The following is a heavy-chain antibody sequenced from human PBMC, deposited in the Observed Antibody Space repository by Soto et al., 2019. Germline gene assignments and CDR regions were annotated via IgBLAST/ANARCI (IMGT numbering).Heavy chain of an antibody. V-gene: IGHV1-3*01. Sequence: GASVKVSCKASGYTFTSYYMHWVRQAPGQGLEWMGWMNAGNGNTKYSQKFQGRVTITRDTSASTAYMELSSLRSEDTAVYYCASSNIAEAPYGMDVWGQGTTVTVSS. CDR1: GYTFTSYY. CDR2: MNAGNGNT. CDR3: ASSNIAEAPYGMDV. D-gene: IGHD6-13*01. J-gene: IGHJ6*02.